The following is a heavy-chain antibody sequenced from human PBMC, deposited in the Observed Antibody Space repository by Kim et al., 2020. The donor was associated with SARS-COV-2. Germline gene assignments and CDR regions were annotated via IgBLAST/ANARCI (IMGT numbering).Heavy chain of an antibody. CDR2: ST. D-gene: IGHD3-10*01. CDR3: ARGRGSGGDY. V-gene: IGHV4-34*01. J-gene: IGHJ4*02. Sequence: STNYNPSPKIRVTISVATSKTQFSLKLSSVTAADTAVYYCARGRGSGGDYWGQGTLVTVSS.